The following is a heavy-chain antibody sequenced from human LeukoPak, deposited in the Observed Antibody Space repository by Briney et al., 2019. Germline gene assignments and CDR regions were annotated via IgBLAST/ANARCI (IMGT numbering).Heavy chain of an antibody. D-gene: IGHD3-22*01. V-gene: IGHV4-4*02. J-gene: IGHJ3*02. CDR1: GGSISTNNW. CDR3: ARVSTGYYYDSSGYHIAFDI. Sequence: SGTLSLTCLVSGGSISTNNWWSWVRPSPGKGLEWIGEFYHSGSTNYNPSLKSRVTISVDKSKNQCSLKLSSVTAADTAVYYCARVSTGYYYDSSGYHIAFDIWGQGTMVTVSS. CDR2: FYHSGST.